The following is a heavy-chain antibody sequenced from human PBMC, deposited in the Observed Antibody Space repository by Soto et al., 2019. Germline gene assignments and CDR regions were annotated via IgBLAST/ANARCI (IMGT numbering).Heavy chain of an antibody. V-gene: IGHV5-51*01. CDR1: GYSFTSYW. D-gene: IGHD5-18*01. J-gene: IGHJ6*02. Sequence: GESLKISCKGSGYSFTSYWIGWVRQMPGKGLEWMGIIYPGDSDTRYSPSFQGQVTISADKSISTAYLQWSSLKASDTAMYYCARRGGYSYGYPSYYYGMDVWGQGTTVTVSS. CDR3: ARRGGYSYGYPSYYYGMDV. CDR2: IYPGDSDT.